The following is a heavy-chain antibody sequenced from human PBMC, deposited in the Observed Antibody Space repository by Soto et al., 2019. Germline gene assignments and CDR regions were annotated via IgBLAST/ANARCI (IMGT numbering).Heavy chain of an antibody. D-gene: IGHD3-3*01. Sequence: TLSLTCTVSGGSISSYYWSWIRQPPGKGLEWIGYIYYSGSTNYNPSLKSRVTISVDTSKNQFSLKLSSVAAADTAVYYCARSIVFGVKYYYYYYMDVWGKGTTVTVSS. CDR3: ARSIVFGVKYYYYYYMDV. CDR2: IYYSGST. J-gene: IGHJ6*03. V-gene: IGHV4-59*01. CDR1: GGSISSYY.